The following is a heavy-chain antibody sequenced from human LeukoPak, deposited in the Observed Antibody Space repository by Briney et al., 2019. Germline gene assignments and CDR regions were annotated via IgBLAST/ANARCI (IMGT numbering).Heavy chain of an antibody. CDR1: GYTFISHY. V-gene: IGHV1-46*01. CDR2: INPSGGST. CDR3: ARETIATTFSYFDY. D-gene: IGHD1-1*01. Sequence: ASVKVSCKASGYTFISHYIHWVRQAPGQGLEWMGIINPSGGSTNYAQKFQGRVTMTRDTSTSTVYMELSSLRSEDTAVYYCARETIATTFSYFDYWGQGTLVTVSS. J-gene: IGHJ4*02.